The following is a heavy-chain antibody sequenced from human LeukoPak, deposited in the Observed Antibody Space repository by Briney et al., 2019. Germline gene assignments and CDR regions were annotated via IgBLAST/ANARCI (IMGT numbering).Heavy chain of an antibody. Sequence: SETLSLTCTVSGGSISNYYWSWIRQPPGEGLEWIGHIYSSGSTNYNPSLRSRVTISVDTSKNQFSLKLSSVTAADTAVYYCARFAYCGGHCWYYFDYWGQGSLVTVSS. V-gene: IGHV4-59*01. CDR3: ARFAYCGGHCWYYFDY. J-gene: IGHJ4*02. D-gene: IGHD2-21*02. CDR1: GGSISNYY. CDR2: IYSSGST.